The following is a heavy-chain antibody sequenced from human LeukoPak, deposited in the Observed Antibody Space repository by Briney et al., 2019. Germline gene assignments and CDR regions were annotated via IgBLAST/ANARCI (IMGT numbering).Heavy chain of an antibody. Sequence: SETLSLTCAVYGGSFSGYYWSWIRQPPGKGLEWIGEINHSGSTNYNPSLKSRVTISVDTSKNQFSLKLSSVTAADTAVYYCARGRVRLGELSSTKLYYFDYWGQGTLVTVSS. CDR1: GGSFSGYY. D-gene: IGHD3-16*02. J-gene: IGHJ4*02. CDR3: ARGRVRLGELSSTKLYYFDY. V-gene: IGHV4-34*01. CDR2: INHSGST.